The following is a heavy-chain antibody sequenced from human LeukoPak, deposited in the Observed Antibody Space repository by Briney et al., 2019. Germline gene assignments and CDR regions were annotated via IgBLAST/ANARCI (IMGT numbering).Heavy chain of an antibody. Sequence: GGSLRLSCAASGFTFDDYAMNWVRQVPGRGLEWVSGINWNGRITEYADSVKDRFTISRQNTKNSLYLYMNNLGGEDTALYFCARGSVQLWLRDTYYMDVWGKGTTVTVSS. D-gene: IGHD5-18*01. CDR1: GFTFDDYA. CDR3: ARGSVQLWLRDTYYMDV. CDR2: INWNGRIT. V-gene: IGHV3-20*04. J-gene: IGHJ6*03.